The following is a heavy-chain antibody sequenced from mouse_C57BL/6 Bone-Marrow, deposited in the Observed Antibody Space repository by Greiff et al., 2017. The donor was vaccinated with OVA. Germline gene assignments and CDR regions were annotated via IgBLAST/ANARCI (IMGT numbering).Heavy chain of an antibody. Sequence: EVQLVESGGDLVKPGGSLKLSCAASGFTFSSYGMSWVRQTPDKRLEWVATISSGGSYTYYPDSVKGRFTISRDNAKNTLYLQMSSLKSEDTAMYYCARQLTGVYWGQGTSVTVSS. CDR1: GFTFSSYG. J-gene: IGHJ4*01. CDR3: ARQLTGVY. V-gene: IGHV5-6*01. CDR2: ISSGGSYT.